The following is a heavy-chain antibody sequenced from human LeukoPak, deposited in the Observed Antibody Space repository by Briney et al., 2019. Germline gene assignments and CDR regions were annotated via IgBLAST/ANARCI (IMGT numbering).Heavy chain of an antibody. V-gene: IGHV3-74*01. CDR1: GFTFSDYW. J-gene: IGHJ4*02. D-gene: IGHD1-14*01. Sequence: GGSLRLSCAVSGFTFSDYWMHWVRQAPGKGLVWVSRIKTDVTSTDYADSVRGRFTISRDNAKNTLYLQMDSLRADDTAVYYCTTIRPDYWGRGTLVTVSS. CDR2: IKTDVTST. CDR3: TTIRPDY.